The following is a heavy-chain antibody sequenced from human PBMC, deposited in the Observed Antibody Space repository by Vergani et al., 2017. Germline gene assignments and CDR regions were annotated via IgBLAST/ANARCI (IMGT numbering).Heavy chain of an antibody. CDR1: GFKFSDHY. V-gene: IGHV3-11*04. D-gene: IGHD1-1*01. Sequence: LEESGGGSVKPGGSLRLSCAASGFKFSDHYMSWIRQAPGKGLEWVSHISPGASTVSYTDSVTGPFTVSRDNDKNSLTLDMTTLRVEDTAVYYCAKNPGISTTRHYYAMDVWGQGTTVTVSS. CDR2: ISPGASTV. CDR3: AKNPGISTTRHYYAMDV. J-gene: IGHJ6*02.